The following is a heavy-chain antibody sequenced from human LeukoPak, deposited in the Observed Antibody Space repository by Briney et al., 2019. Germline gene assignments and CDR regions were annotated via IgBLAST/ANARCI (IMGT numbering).Heavy chain of an antibody. CDR2: IKQDGSEK. D-gene: IGHD4-17*01. CDR3: ARDNYGDYAL. CDR1: GFTFSSYW. V-gene: IGHV3-7*01. J-gene: IGHJ4*02. Sequence: GGSLRLSCAASGFTFSSYWMSWVRRAPGKGLEWVANIKQDGSEKYYMDSVKGRFTISRDNAKNSLYLQMNSLRAEDTAMYYCARDNYGDYALWGQGTLVTVSS.